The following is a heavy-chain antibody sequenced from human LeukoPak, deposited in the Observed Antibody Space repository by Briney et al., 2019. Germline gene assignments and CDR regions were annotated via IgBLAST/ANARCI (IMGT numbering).Heavy chain of an antibody. J-gene: IGHJ5*02. CDR1: GYTFTGYY. CDR2: INPNSGGT. D-gene: IGHD4-17*01. Sequence: ASVKVSCKASGYTFTGYYMHWVRQAPGQGLEWMEWINPNSGGTNYAQKFQGRVTMTRDTSLSTAYLEPSRARSDDTAVYYCARDPATVTSYWFDPWGQGTLVTVSS. V-gene: IGHV1-2*02. CDR3: ARDPATVTSYWFDP.